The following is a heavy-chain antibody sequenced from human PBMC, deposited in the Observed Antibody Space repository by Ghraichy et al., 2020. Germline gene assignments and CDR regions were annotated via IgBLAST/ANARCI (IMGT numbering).Heavy chain of an antibody. CDR1: GFMFSDYG. CDR3: AKDPRSGYNSHWNFGL. CDR2: IRNDGSKK. D-gene: IGHD5-12*01. V-gene: IGHV3-30*02. J-gene: IGHJ2*01. Sequence: GESLNISCAASGFMFSDYGMHWVRQAPGKGLEWVSFIRNDGSKKYYVDSVKGRFTISRDNAENTLYLHMNSLTAADTAVYFCAKDPRSGYNSHWNFGLWGRGILVAVSS.